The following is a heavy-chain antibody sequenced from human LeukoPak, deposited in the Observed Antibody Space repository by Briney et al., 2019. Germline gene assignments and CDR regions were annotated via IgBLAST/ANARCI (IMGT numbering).Heavy chain of an antibody. Sequence: GASVKVSCKASGGTFSSYAISWVRQAPGQGLEWMGGIIPIFGTANYAQKFQGGVTITADESTSTAYMELSSLRSEDTAVYYCARGTPFDSSGYHYYFDYWGQGTLVTVSS. V-gene: IGHV1-69*13. J-gene: IGHJ4*02. D-gene: IGHD3-22*01. CDR3: ARGTPFDSSGYHYYFDY. CDR1: GGTFSSYA. CDR2: IIPIFGTA.